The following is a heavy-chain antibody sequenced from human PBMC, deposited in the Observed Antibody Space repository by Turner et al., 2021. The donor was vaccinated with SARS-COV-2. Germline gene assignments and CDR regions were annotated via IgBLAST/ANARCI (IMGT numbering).Heavy chain of an antibody. V-gene: IGHV3-30*18. D-gene: IGHD4-4*01. J-gene: IGHJ4*02. Sequence: QVQLVESGGGVVQPGRSPSLSCAASGFTFSSYGMHWVRQAPGKGLEWVAVTSYDGSNKYYADSVKGRFTISRDNSKNTLYLQMNSLRAEDTAVYYCAKQQGLYSNPMYYFDYWGQGTLVTVSS. CDR3: AKQQGLYSNPMYYFDY. CDR2: TSYDGSNK. CDR1: GFTFSSYG.